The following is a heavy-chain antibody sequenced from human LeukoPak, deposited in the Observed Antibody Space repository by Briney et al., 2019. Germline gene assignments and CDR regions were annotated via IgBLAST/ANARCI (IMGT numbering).Heavy chain of an antibody. CDR2: MNPNSGNT. V-gene: IGHV1-8*01. J-gene: IGHJ6*02. Sequence: ASVKVSSKASGYTFTSYDINWVRQATGQGLEWMGWMNPNSGNTGYAQKFQGRVTMTRNTSISTAYMELSSLRSEDTAVYYCARGQGYSGYDLRVGTMDVWGQGTTVTVSS. CDR3: ARGQGYSGYDLRVGTMDV. D-gene: IGHD5-12*01. CDR1: GYTFTSYD.